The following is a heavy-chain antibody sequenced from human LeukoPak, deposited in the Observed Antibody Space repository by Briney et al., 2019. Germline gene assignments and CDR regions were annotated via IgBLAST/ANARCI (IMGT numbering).Heavy chain of an antibody. Sequence: GGSLRLSCAASGFTFSSYSMNWVRQAPGKGLEWVSSISSSSYIYYADPVKGRFTISRDNAKNSLYLQMNSLRAEDTAVYYCARDTTWIQLWQFDYWGQGTLVTVSS. CDR1: GFTFSSYS. CDR2: ISSSSYI. CDR3: ARDTTWIQLWQFDY. V-gene: IGHV3-21*01. J-gene: IGHJ4*02. D-gene: IGHD5-18*01.